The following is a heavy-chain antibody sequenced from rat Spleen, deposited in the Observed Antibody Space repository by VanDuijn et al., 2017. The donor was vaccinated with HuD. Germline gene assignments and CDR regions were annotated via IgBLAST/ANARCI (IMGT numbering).Heavy chain of an antibody. V-gene: IGHV5-31*01. CDR2: ITNTGGGNT. CDR1: GFTFNNYW. Sequence: EVQLVESGGGLVQPGKSLKLSCVASGFTFNNYWMTWIRQAPGKGLEWVSSITNTGGGNTYYRDSVKGRFTISRDNAKSTLYLQMDSLRSEDTATYYCARLELGWYFDFWGPGTMVTVSS. J-gene: IGHJ1*01. CDR3: ARLELGWYFDF. D-gene: IGHD5-1*01.